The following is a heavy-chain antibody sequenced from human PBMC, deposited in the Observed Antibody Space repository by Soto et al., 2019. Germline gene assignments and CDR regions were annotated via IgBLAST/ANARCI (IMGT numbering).Heavy chain of an antibody. V-gene: IGHV1-46*03. CDR1: GYTFTSYY. CDR3: ARTIAVAGTWWYFDL. D-gene: IGHD6-19*01. Sequence: QVQLVQSGAEVKKPGASVKVSCKASGYTFTSYYMHWVRQAPGQGLEWMGIINPSGGSTSYAQKFQGRVTMTRDTSTSTVYMELSSLRSEDTAVYYCARTIAVAGTWWYFDLWGRCTLVTVSS. J-gene: IGHJ2*01. CDR2: INPSGGST.